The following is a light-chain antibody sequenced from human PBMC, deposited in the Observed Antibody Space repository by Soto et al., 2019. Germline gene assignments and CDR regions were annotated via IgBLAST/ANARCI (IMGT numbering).Light chain of an antibody. CDR3: QQYGSSRT. Sequence: DIVMTQSPATLSMSLGERATLSCRASQSVNTDLAWYQQKPGQAPRLLIYGASTRANGVPDRFSGSGSWTDFTLTINRLEPEDFAVYYCQQYGSSRTFGQGTRVDIK. J-gene: IGKJ1*01. CDR1: QSVNTD. CDR2: GAS. V-gene: IGKV3-20*01.